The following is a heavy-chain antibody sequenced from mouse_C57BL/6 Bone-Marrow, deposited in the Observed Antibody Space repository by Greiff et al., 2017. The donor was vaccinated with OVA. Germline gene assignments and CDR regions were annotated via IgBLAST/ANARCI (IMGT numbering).Heavy chain of an antibody. Sequence: VQLVESGAELVRPGASVTLSCKASGYTFTDYEMHWVKQTPVHGLEWIGAIDPETGGTAYNQKFKGKAILTADKSSSTAYMELRSLTSEDSAVYYCTRDDYDAWFAYWGQGTLVTVSA. CDR2: IDPETGGT. D-gene: IGHD2-4*01. CDR1: GYTFTDYE. J-gene: IGHJ3*01. CDR3: TRDDYDAWFAY. V-gene: IGHV1-15*01.